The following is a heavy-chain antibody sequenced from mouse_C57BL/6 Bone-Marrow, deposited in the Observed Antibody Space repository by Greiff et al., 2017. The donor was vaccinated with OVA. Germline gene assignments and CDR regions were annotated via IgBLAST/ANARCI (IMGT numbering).Heavy chain of an antibody. V-gene: IGHV14-4*01. Sequence: EVQLQQSGAELVRPGASVKLSCTASGFNITSYDMHWVKQRPEQGLEWIGWIDPENGGTEYASKFQGKATITADTSSNTAYLQLSSLTSEDTGVNYCTPAPCDYWGQGTTLTVSS. CDR2: IDPENGGT. J-gene: IGHJ2*01. CDR3: TPAPCDY. CDR1: GFNITSYD.